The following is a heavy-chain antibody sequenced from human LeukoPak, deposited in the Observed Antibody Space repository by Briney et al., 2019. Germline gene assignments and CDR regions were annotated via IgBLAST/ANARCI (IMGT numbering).Heavy chain of an antibody. CDR2: IRFDGANK. Sequence: PGGSLRLSCAASGFTFSNYGMHWVRQAPGKGLEWVALIRFDGANKYYADSVKGRFTISRDNSKNTLYLQMNSLRAEDTAVYYCARGEDYFDYWGQGTLVTVSS. CDR3: ARGEDYFDY. V-gene: IGHV3-30*02. CDR1: GFTFSNYG. J-gene: IGHJ4*02.